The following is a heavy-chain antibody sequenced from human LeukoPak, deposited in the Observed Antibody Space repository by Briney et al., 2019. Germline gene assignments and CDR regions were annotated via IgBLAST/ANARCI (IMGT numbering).Heavy chain of an antibody. J-gene: IGHJ5*02. CDR2: INTNTGNP. V-gene: IGHV7-4-1*02. CDR1: GGTFSSYA. Sequence: GASVKVSCKASGGTFSSYAISWVRQAPGQGLEWMGWINTNTGNPTYAQGFTGRFVFSLDTSVSTAYLQISSLKADDTAVYYCARANLWFGELGWIDPWGQGTQVTVSS. CDR3: ARANLWFGELGWIDP. D-gene: IGHD3-10*01.